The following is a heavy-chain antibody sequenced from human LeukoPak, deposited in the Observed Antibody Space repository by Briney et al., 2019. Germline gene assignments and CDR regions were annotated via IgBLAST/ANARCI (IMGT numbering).Heavy chain of an antibody. CDR3: GRDLPATY. V-gene: IGHV4-61*01. D-gene: IGHD2-2*01. CDR1: GGSISSTRYY. Sequence: SETLSLTCTGSGGSISSTRYYWGWIRQPPGTGLEWIGYIYYSGSTNYNPSLKSRVTISVDTSKNQFSLKLSSVTAADTAVYYCGRDLPATYWGQGTLVTVSS. CDR2: IYYSGST. J-gene: IGHJ4*02.